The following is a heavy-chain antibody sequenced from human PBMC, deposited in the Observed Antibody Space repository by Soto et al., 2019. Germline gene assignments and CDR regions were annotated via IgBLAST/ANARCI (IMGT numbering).Heavy chain of an antibody. V-gene: IGHV3-23*01. J-gene: IGHJ5*02. D-gene: IGHD3-3*01. Sequence: GGSLRLSCAASGFTFSSYAMSWVRQAPGKGLEWVSAISGSGGSTYYADSVKGRFTISRDNSKNTLYLQMNSLGAEDTAVYYCAKSALGYDFWSGYYTGIDWFDPWGQGTLVTVSS. CDR3: AKSALGYDFWSGYYTGIDWFDP. CDR2: ISGSGGST. CDR1: GFTFSSYA.